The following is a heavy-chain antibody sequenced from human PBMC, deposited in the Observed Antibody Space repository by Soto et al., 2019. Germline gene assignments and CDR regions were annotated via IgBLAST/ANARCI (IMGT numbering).Heavy chain of an antibody. D-gene: IGHD2-2*01. CDR3: ARAADIVVVPAAKAPAFDI. CDR2: INHSGST. Sequence: QVQLQQWGAGLLKPSETLSLTCAVYGGSFSGYYWSWIRQPPGKGLEWIGEINHSGSTNYNPSLKSRVTISVDTSKNQFSLKLSSVTAADTAVYYCARAADIVVVPAAKAPAFDIWGQGTMVTASS. CDR1: GGSFSGYY. J-gene: IGHJ3*02. V-gene: IGHV4-34*01.